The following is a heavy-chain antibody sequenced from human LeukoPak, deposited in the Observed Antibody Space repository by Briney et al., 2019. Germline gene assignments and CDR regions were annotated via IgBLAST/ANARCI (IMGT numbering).Heavy chain of an antibody. J-gene: IGHJ4*02. CDR2: IYYSGST. V-gene: IGHV4-59*01. CDR1: GGSISSYY. Sequence: SETLSLTCNVSGGSISSYYWSWIRHPPGKGLEWIGHIYYSGSTNYNPSLKSRVTISVDTSKNQFSLKLSSVTAADTAVYYCARVFEYYDILTGYYPKYCFDYWGQGTLVTVSS. D-gene: IGHD3-9*01. CDR3: ARVFEYYDILTGYYPKYCFDY.